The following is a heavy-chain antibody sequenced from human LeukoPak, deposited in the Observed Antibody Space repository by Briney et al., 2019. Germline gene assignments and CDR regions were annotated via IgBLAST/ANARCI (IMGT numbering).Heavy chain of an antibody. CDR2: MNPNSGNT. CDR3: ARDCADFWSGYCAFDI. Sequence: ASVKVSCKASGYTFTSYDINWVRQATGQGLEWMGWMNPNSGNTGYAQKFQGRVTMTRNTSISTAYMELSSLRSEDTAVYYCARDCADFWSGYCAFDIWGQGTMVTVSS. D-gene: IGHD3-3*01. CDR1: GYTFTSYD. V-gene: IGHV1-8*01. J-gene: IGHJ3*02.